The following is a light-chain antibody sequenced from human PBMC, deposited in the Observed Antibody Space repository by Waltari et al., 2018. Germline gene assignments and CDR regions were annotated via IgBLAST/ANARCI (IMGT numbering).Light chain of an antibody. J-gene: IGKJ5*01. CDR1: QSISSW. CDR3: QHYNTYSRSIT. CDR2: KAS. Sequence: DIQMTQSPSTLSASVGDRVTIACRASQSISSWLAWYQQKPGKAPKLLIYKASTLESGVPSRFSGSGSVTEFTLTISSLQPDDFATYYCQHYNTYSRSITFGQGTRLEIQ. V-gene: IGKV1-5*03.